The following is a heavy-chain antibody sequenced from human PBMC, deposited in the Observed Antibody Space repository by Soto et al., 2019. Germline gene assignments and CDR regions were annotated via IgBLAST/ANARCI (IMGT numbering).Heavy chain of an antibody. CDR2: IKSKSDGGAR. CDR1: GFTFSDAW. CDR3: TTDLWRIAVVVGSTGYFNP. D-gene: IGHD2-15*01. J-gene: IGHJ5*02. V-gene: IGHV3-15*01. Sequence: GSLRLSCAASGFTFSDAWMSWVRQAPGKGLDWVGRIKSKSDGGAREYAAPVRGRFTISRDDSKNTLYLQMNNLKTEDTAVYYCTTDLWRIAVVVGSTGYFNPWGQGTPVTVSS.